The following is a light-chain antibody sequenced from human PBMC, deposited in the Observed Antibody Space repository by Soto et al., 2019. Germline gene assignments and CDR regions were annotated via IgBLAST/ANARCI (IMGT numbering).Light chain of an antibody. CDR3: QQYNSYST. CDR2: KAS. V-gene: IGKV1-5*03. J-gene: IGKJ1*01. Sequence: DIQMTQSPSTLSASVGDRVTITCRASQSISSWLAWYQQKPGKAPKLLIYKASSLESGVPSRFSGSGSGTEFTLTNSSLQPDDFATYYCQQYNSYSTFGQGTKVEIK. CDR1: QSISSW.